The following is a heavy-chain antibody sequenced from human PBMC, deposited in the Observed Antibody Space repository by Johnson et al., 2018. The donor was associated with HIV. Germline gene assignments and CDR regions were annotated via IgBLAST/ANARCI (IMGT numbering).Heavy chain of an antibody. CDR3: AKDGSGDVRGAFDI. CDR2: LCWDGGST. D-gene: IGHD3-10*02. V-gene: IGHV3-43*01. CDR1: RFTFDDYT. J-gene: IGHJ3*02. Sequence: VQLVESGGGVVRPGGSLRLSCAASRFTFDDYTMHWVRQAPGKGLEWVSLLCWDGGSTSYADSVQGRFTISRDNSKNSLYLQMNSLRTEDTALYYCAKDGSGDVRGAFDIWGQGTMVTVSS.